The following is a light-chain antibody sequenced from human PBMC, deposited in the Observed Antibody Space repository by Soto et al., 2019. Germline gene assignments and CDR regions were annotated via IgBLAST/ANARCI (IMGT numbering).Light chain of an antibody. J-gene: IGKJ5*01. CDR3: MQGTQWPRT. CDR1: HSLVYSDGNTY. CDR2: EVS. V-gene: IGKV2-30*01. Sequence: DVVMTQSPFSLPVTLGQPASISCRSSHSLVYSDGNTYLHWFQQRPGQSPRRLIYEVSTRDSGVLDRFSGSGSGTDFTLKISRVEAEDVGVYYCMQGTQWPRTFGQGTRLEIK.